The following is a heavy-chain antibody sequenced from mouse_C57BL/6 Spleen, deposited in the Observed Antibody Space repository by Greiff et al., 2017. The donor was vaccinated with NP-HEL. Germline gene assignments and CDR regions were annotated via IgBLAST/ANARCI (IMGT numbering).Heavy chain of an antibody. CDR1: GYSFTGYF. Sequence: EVQLQQSGPELVKPGDSVKISCKASGYSFTGYFMNWVMQSHGKSLEWIGRINPYNGDTFSNQKFKGKAPFTVDKSSRTANMELRSLTSEDSAVYYCARTYYGSSPFDYWGQGTTLTVSS. CDR2: INPYNGDT. J-gene: IGHJ2*01. V-gene: IGHV1-20*01. CDR3: ARTYYGSSPFDY. D-gene: IGHD1-1*01.